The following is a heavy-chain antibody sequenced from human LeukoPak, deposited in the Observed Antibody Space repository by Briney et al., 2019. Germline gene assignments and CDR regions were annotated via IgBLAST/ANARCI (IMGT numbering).Heavy chain of an antibody. CDR3: AKAPLRYCSSTSCYFDY. J-gene: IGHJ4*02. V-gene: IGHV3-23*01. Sequence: GGSLRLSCAASGFTFTSYAMNWVRQAPGKGLEWVSFISGSGDITYYADSVKGRFTISRDNSKNTLYLQMNSLRAEDTAVYYCAKAPLRYCSSTSCYFDYWGQGTLVTVSS. CDR2: ISGSGDIT. D-gene: IGHD2-2*01. CDR1: GFTFTSYA.